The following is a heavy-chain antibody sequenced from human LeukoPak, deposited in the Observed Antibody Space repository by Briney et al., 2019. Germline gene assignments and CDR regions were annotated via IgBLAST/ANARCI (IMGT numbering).Heavy chain of an antibody. CDR3: AREVFGFGEISGVFDY. V-gene: IGHV4-59*01. Sequence: PSETLSFTCTVSGGSISSYYWSWIRQPPGKGLEWIGYIYYSGSTNYNPSLKSRVTISVDTSKNQFSLKLSSVTAADTAVYYCAREVFGFGEISGVFDYWGQGTLVTVSS. J-gene: IGHJ4*02. CDR1: GGSISSYY. D-gene: IGHD3-10*01. CDR2: IYYSGST.